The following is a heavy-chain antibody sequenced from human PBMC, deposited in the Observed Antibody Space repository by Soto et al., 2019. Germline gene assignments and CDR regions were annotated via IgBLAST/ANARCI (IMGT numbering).Heavy chain of an antibody. CDR2: IKQDGSEK. CDR3: ARDRVVPDAMPYYYYGMDV. CDR1: GFTFSSYW. Sequence: EVQLVESGGGLVQPGGSLRLSCAASGFTFSSYWMSWVRQAPGKGLEWVANIKQDGSEKYYVDSVKGRFTISRDNAKNSLYMQMNSLRAEDTAVYYCARDRVVPDAMPYYYYGMDVWGQGTTVTVSS. J-gene: IGHJ6*02. V-gene: IGHV3-7*04. D-gene: IGHD2-2*01.